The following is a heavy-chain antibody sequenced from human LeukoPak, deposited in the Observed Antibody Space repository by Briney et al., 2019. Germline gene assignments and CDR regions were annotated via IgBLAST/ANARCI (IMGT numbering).Heavy chain of an antibody. CDR1: GGSISISSYY. CDR2: IYYSGST. J-gene: IGHJ4*02. D-gene: IGHD1-14*01. CDR3: ARQRAGTWDFDY. Sequence: SETLSLTCTVSGGSISISSYYWGWIRQPPAKGLEWIGSIYYSGSTYYNPSLKSRVTISVDTSKNQFSLKLSSVTAADTAVYYCARQRAGTWDFDYWGQGTLVTVSS. V-gene: IGHV4-39*01.